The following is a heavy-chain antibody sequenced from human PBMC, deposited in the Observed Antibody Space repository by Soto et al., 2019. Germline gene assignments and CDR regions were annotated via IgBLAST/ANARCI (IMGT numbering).Heavy chain of an antibody. CDR1: GYTFTSYG. D-gene: IGHD5-18*01. Sequence: ASVKVSCKASGYTFTSYGISWVRQAPGQGLERMGWISAYNGNTNYAQKLQGRVTMTTDTSTSTAYMELRSLRSDDTAVYYCARATLDTAMVTRYYYYGMDVWGQGTTVTVSS. V-gene: IGHV1-18*01. CDR2: ISAYNGNT. CDR3: ARATLDTAMVTRYYYYGMDV. J-gene: IGHJ6*02.